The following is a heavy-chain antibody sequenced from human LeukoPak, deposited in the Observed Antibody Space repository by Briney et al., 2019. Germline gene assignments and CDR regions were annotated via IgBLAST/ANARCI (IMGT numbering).Heavy chain of an antibody. CDR3: ARRARRSEIDY. Sequence: ASVKDSCQASGYIFTGYLMHWVGPAGGRGLEWMRWYNPNSGGTNNLQKFQIRVTKTRDTSISTAYMELSRLRSDDSAVYYDARRARRSEIDYWGQGGLVTVSS. V-gene: IGHV1-2*02. J-gene: IGHJ4*02. CDR1: GYIFTGYL. CDR2: YNPNSGGT.